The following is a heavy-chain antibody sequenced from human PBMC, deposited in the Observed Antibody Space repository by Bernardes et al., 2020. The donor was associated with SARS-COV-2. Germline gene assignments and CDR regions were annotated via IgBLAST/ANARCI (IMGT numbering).Heavy chain of an antibody. J-gene: IGHJ3*01. V-gene: IGHV1-2*02. Sequence: ASVKVSCKTSGYTFTDHYIHWVRQAPGQGLEWMGWINPVGGGTYYAQNFRDRVTMTRDTSISAAYRDLRSLTSGDSAVYYCARGPGPRILTGEAFDVWSQWTMVTVSS. CDR2: INPVGGGT. CDR3: ARGPGPRILTGEAFDV. CDR1: GYTFTDHY. D-gene: IGHD3-10*01.